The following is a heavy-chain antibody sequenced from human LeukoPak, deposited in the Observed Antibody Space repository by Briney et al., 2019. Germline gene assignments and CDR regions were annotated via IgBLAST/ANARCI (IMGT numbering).Heavy chain of an antibody. CDR2: INSDGSWT. J-gene: IGHJ4*02. V-gene: IGHV3-74*01. CDR1: GNYW. CDR3: VSFYETY. D-gene: IGHD2/OR15-2a*01. Sequence: GGSLRLSCAASGNYWMHWVRQVPGKGLVWVSHINSDGSWTSYADSVEGRFTISKDNAKNTVYLQMNSLRAEDAAVYYCVSFYETYWGRGTLVTVSS.